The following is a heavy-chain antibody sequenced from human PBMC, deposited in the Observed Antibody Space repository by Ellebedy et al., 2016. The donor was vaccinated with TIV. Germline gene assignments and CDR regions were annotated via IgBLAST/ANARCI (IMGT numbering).Heavy chain of an antibody. Sequence: GESLKISCVASGFSFRSYWMSWVRQAPGKGLEWVANIYQDGSEKYYVDSVKGRFTISRDNAKSSMYLQMDSLRVEDTAVYYCARRGSYGDYAVQVNSWFDSWGRGTLVTVSS. CDR3: ARRGSYGDYAVQVNSWFDS. CDR1: GFSFRSYW. CDR2: IYQDGSEK. V-gene: IGHV3-7*01. D-gene: IGHD3-16*01. J-gene: IGHJ5*01.